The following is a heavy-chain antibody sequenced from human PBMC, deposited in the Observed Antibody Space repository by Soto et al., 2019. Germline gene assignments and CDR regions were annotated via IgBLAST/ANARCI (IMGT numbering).Heavy chain of an antibody. J-gene: IGHJ6*01. D-gene: IGHD3-3*02. CDR2: IMPVFPTP. CDR1: GGTFRTSA. Sequence: QVQLVQSGAEVKKPGSSVKVSCKTSGGTFRTSAISWVRQAPGQGLEWMGGIMPVFPTPDYAQKFKGRVTITADESTSTAYMELSSLRSEDTAVYYCARDKDRQQLGGNYYYIMDVWGQGTTVTVSS. CDR3: ARDKDRQQLGGNYYYIMDV. V-gene: IGHV1-69*12.